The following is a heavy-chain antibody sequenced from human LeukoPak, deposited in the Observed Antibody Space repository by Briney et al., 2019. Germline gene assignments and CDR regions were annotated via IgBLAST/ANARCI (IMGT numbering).Heavy chain of an antibody. CDR2: IWYDGSNK. V-gene: IGHV3-33*01. D-gene: IGHD3-22*01. CDR1: GFTFSSYG. Sequence: GGSLRLSCAAPGFTFSSYGMHWVRQAPGKGLEWVSVIWYDGSNKYYADSVKGRFTISRDNSKNTLYLQMNSLRAEDTAVYYCARFPRYYYDSSGSPGAFDIWGQGTMVTVSS. CDR3: ARFPRYYYDSSGSPGAFDI. J-gene: IGHJ3*02.